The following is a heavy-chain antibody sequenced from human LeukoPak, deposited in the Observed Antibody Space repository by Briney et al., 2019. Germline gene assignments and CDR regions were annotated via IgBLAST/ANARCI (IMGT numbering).Heavy chain of an antibody. CDR2: IYYSGST. CDR1: GFTFGSDW. V-gene: IGHV4-39*01. CDR3: AKGRITMVRGVPAFDY. D-gene: IGHD3-10*01. J-gene: IGHJ4*02. Sequence: PGGSLRLSCAASGFTFGSDWMSWLRQPPGKGLEWIGSIYYSGSTYYNPSLKSRVTISVDTSKNQFSLKLSSVTAADTAVYYCAKGRITMVRGVPAFDYWGQGTLVTVSS.